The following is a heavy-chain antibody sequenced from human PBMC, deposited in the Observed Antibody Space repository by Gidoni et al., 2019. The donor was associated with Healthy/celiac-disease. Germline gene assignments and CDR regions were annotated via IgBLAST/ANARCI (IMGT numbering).Heavy chain of an antibody. CDR3: ARLRGGRSGYDLDY. CDR2: INHSGST. V-gene: IGHV4-34*01. D-gene: IGHD5-12*01. Sequence: QVQLQQWGAGLLKPSETLSLTCAVYGGSFSGYYWSWIRQPPGKGLEWIGEINHSGSTNYNPSLKSRVTISVDTSKNQFSLKLSSVTAADTAVYYCARLRGGRSGYDLDYWGQGTLVTVSS. CDR1: GGSFSGYY. J-gene: IGHJ4*02.